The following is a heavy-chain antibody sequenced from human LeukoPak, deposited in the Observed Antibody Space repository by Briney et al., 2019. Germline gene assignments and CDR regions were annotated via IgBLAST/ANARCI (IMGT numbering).Heavy chain of an antibody. V-gene: IGHV7-4-1*02. CDR3: ARSRRVVVPSTLNSADDYYYYMDV. J-gene: IGHJ6*03. CDR2: INTNTGNP. CDR1: GYTFTYYG. D-gene: IGHD2-15*01. Sequence: GASVKVSYKASGYTFTYYGLNWVRQAPGHGLECLGGINTNTGNPTYGQGFTGRFVFSFDTSVSTAYLEISSLKAEDTAIYYCARSRRVVVPSTLNSADDYYYYMDVWGKGTTVTVSS.